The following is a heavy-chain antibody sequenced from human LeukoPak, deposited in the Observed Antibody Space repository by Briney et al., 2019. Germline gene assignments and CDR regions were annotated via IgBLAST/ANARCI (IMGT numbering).Heavy chain of an antibody. Sequence: SETLSLTCTVSGGSISSYYWSWIRQPAGKGLEWIGRIYTSGSTNYNPSLKSRVTMSVDTSKNQFSLKLSSVTAADTAVYYCARVGLYYDILTGYSIQHAFDIWGQGTMVTVSS. CDR1: GGSISSYY. CDR2: IYTSGST. CDR3: ARVGLYYDILTGYSIQHAFDI. J-gene: IGHJ3*02. D-gene: IGHD3-9*01. V-gene: IGHV4-4*07.